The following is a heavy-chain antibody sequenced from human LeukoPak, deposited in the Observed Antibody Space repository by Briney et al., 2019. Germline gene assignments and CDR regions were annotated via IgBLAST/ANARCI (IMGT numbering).Heavy chain of an antibody. V-gene: IGHV4-59*01. CDR3: ARGGFGGWSAFDV. CDR1: GGSINSYY. D-gene: IGHD3-16*01. Sequence: PSETLSLTCTVSGGSINSYYWGWIRQTPGKGLEWIGYIFDSGVTNYNPSLNSRATISVDRSKNQFSLKVKSVTAADTALYYCARGGFGGWSAFDVWGQGTLVTVSS. CDR2: IFDSGVT. J-gene: IGHJ3*01.